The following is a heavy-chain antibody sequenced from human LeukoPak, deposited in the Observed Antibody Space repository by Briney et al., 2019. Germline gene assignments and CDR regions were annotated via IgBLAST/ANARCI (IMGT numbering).Heavy chain of an antibody. CDR3: VKPLGSAGYGYYFDY. CDR1: AFTFSNYA. CDR2: ITSNGGST. J-gene: IGHJ4*02. D-gene: IGHD5-12*01. V-gene: IGHV3-64D*08. Sequence: GGSLRLACSASAFTFSNYAMHWVRQAPGKGLEYVSAITSNGGSTYYADSVKGGFTISRDNSKNTLYLQMSSLRVEDTALYYCVKPLGSAGYGYYFDYWGQGTLATVSS.